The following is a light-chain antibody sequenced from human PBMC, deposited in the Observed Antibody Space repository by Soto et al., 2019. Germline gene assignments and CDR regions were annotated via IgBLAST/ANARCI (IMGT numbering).Light chain of an antibody. CDR2: DVS. V-gene: IGLV2-14*03. CDR3: SSYTTSNTRQIV. J-gene: IGLJ1*01. Sequence: QSALTQPASVSGSAGQSITISCTRTSSDVGGYNYVSWYQHHPGKAPKLMIFDVSNRPSGVSNRFSGSKSGNTASLTISGLQPEDEADYYCSSYTTSNTRQIVFGTGTKVTVL. CDR1: SSDVGGYNY.